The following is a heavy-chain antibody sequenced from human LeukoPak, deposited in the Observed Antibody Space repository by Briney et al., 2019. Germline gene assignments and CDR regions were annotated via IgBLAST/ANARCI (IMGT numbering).Heavy chain of an antibody. CDR3: ASGYYYDSSGYSYYFDD. CDR1: GGTFISYA. V-gene: IGHV1-69*05. J-gene: IGHJ4*02. CDR2: IIPIFGTA. Sequence: SVKVSCKASGGTFISYAISWVRQAPGQGLEWMGRIIPIFGTANYAQKFQGRVTITTDESTSTAYMELSSLRSEDTAVYYCASGYYYDSSGYSYYFDDWGQGTLVTVSS. D-gene: IGHD3-22*01.